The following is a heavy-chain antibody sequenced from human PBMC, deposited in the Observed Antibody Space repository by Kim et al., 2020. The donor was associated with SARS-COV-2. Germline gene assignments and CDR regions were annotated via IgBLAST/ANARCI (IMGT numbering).Heavy chain of an antibody. CDR2: IIPIFGTA. Sequence: SVKVSCKASGGTFSSYAISWVRQAAGQGLEWMGGIIPIFGTANYAQKFQGRVTITADESTSTAYMELSSLRSEDTAVYYCARGPLGVRGVIIPNWFDPWGQGTLVTVSS. V-gene: IGHV1-69*13. CDR1: GGTFSSYA. J-gene: IGHJ5*02. CDR3: ARGPLGVRGVIIPNWFDP. D-gene: IGHD3-10*01.